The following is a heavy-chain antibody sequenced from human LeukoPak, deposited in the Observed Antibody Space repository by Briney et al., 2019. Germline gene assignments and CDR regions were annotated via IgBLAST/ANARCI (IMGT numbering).Heavy chain of an antibody. D-gene: IGHD3-10*01. V-gene: IGHV1-18*01. CDR1: GYTFTSYG. CDR2: ISAYNGNT. J-gene: IGHJ4*02. CDR3: ARAQSINMAGPFAY. Sequence: ASVKVSCKASGYTFTSYGISWVRQAPGQGLEWMGWISAYNGNTNYAQKLQGRVTMTTDTSTSTAYMELRSLRSDDTAVYYCARAQSINMAGPFAYWGQGTLVTVSS.